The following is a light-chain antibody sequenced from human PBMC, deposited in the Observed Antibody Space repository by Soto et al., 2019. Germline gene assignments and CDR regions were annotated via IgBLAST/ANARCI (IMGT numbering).Light chain of an antibody. J-gene: IGKJ5*01. V-gene: IGKV3D-20*02. CDR2: GAS. Sequence: EIVLTQSPGTLSLSPGERATLSCRASQSVSSSYLACYQQKPGQAPRLIVYGASNRATGIPARFSGSGSGTDLTLTISSLETEDFAVYYCQQRSNWPPITFGQGTRLEIK. CDR3: QQRSNWPPIT. CDR1: QSVSSSY.